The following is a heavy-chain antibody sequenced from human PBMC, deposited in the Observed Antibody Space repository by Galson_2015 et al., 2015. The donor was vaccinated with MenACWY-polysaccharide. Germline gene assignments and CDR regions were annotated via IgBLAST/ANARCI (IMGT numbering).Heavy chain of an antibody. J-gene: IGHJ4*02. D-gene: IGHD3-10*01. CDR1: GFTFSSYD. Sequence: SLRLSCAASGFTFSSYDMHWVRQAPGKGLEWVTFIRSDASYEHYAESVKGRFSVSRDNSKNTLHLQMNGLRVEDTAVYYCAGGSGTYSPDYWAQGTLVTVSS. V-gene: IGHV3-30*02. CDR2: IRSDASYE. CDR3: AGGSGTYSPDY.